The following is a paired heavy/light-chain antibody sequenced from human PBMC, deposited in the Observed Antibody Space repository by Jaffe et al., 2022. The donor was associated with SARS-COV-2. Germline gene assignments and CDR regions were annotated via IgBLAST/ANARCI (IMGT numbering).Heavy chain of an antibody. V-gene: IGHV3-23*01. CDR3: AKTDPILVPDY. CDR2: ISAAGRGP. Sequence: DVHLLESGGGLAQPGGSLRLSCVASGFTFGSYVMTWVRQIPGGGLEWVASISAAGRGPFYADSVKGRFTISRDNSRDTLYLQMDSLRVDDTAIYFCAKTDPILVPDYWGQGALVTVSS. D-gene: IGHD3-10*01. J-gene: IGHJ4*02. CDR1: GFTFGSYV.
Light chain of an antibody. CDR3: YQYSDYPLT. V-gene: IGKV1-16*02. J-gene: IGKJ4*01. CDR1: QDIKKY. CDR2: SAS. Sequence: DIQITQSPSSLSASVGDRVTITCRASQDIKKYLAWFQQRPGKAPKTLIYSASTLQSGAPSKFSGSGSGTEFTLTISSLQPEDFATYYCYQYSDYPLTFGGGTRLEMK.